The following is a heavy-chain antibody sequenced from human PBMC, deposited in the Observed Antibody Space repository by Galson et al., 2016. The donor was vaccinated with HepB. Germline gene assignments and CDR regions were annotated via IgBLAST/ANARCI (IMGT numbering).Heavy chain of an antibody. Sequence: CAISGDSVYNNGAAWVWIRQSPSRGLEWLGRTFYRSTWENHYAGSVINRITISPDTSRNQFSLHLHSLTPEDTAVYYCAKLGEGLTPACWGQGTLVTVSS. D-gene: IGHD3-16*01. CDR3: AKLGEGLTPAC. CDR2: TFYRSTWEN. V-gene: IGHV6-1*01. CDR1: GDSVYNNGAA. J-gene: IGHJ4*02.